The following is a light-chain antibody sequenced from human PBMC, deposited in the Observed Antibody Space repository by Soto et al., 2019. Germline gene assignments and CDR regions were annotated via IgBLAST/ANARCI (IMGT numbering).Light chain of an antibody. Sequence: QSVLTQPAPVSGSPGQSITISCTGTSSDVGNYKYVSWYQQHPGKAPKLMIYEVSNRPSGVSNRFSGSKSGNTASLTISGLQAEDETDYYCFSYTSSGTYVFGTGTKVTV. CDR1: SSDVGNYKY. CDR2: EVS. V-gene: IGLV2-14*01. J-gene: IGLJ1*01. CDR3: FSYTSSGTYV.